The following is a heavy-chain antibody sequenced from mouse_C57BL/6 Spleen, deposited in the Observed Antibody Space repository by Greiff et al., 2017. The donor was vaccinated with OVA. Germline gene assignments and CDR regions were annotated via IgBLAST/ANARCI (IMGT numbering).Heavy chain of an antibody. J-gene: IGHJ4*01. CDR3: ARGGAAQARAMDY. CDR1: GYTFTSYW. D-gene: IGHD3-2*02. CDR2: IDPSDSYT. Sequence: QVQLQQPGAELVMPGASVKLSCKASGYTFTSYWMHWVKQRPGQGLEWIGEIDPSDSYTNYNQKFKGKSTLTVDKSSSTAYMQLSSLTSEDSAVYYCARGGAAQARAMDYWGQGTSVTVSS. V-gene: IGHV1-69*01.